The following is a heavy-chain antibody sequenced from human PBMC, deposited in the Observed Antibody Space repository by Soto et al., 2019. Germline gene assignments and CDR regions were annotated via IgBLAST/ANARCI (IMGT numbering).Heavy chain of an antibody. J-gene: IGHJ3*02. D-gene: IGHD4-17*01. V-gene: IGHV3-30-3*01. Sequence: QVQLVESGGGVVQPGRSLRLSCAASGFTFSSYAMHWVRQAPGKGLEWVAVISYDGSNKYYADSVKGRFTISRDNSKNTLYLQMNSLRAEDTAVYYCARDFPYNDYGDYGVRGAFDIWGQGTMVTVSS. CDR1: GFTFSSYA. CDR3: ARDFPYNDYGDYGVRGAFDI. CDR2: ISYDGSNK.